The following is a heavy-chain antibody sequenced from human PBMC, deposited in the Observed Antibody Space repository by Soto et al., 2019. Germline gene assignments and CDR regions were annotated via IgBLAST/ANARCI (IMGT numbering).Heavy chain of an antibody. Sequence: QVQLQESGPGLVKPSQTLSLTCTVSGGSISSGGYYWSWIRQHPGKGLEWIGYIYYSGSTYYNPSLKSRVTISVDTSKNQFSLKLSSVTAADTAVYYCARDPGYDSSGYYYPVWYFDLWGRGPLVTVSS. J-gene: IGHJ2*01. CDR1: GGSISSGGYY. CDR3: ARDPGYDSSGYYYPVWYFDL. CDR2: IYYSGST. D-gene: IGHD3-22*01. V-gene: IGHV4-31*03.